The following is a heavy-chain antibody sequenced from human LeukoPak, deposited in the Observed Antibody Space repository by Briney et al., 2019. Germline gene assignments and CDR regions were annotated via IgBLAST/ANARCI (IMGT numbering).Heavy chain of an antibody. CDR3: ASISITGTRHPIY. CDR2: ISGSGAAT. V-gene: IGHV3-23*01. D-gene: IGHD1-20*01. CDR1: GFTFSSFA. Sequence: GGSLRLSCAASGFTFSSFAMSWVRQAPGKGLDWVSTISGSGAATYYADSVKGRFTISRDNAKNTLYLQMNSLRAEDTAVYYCASISITGTRHPIYWGQRTLVTVSS. J-gene: IGHJ4*02.